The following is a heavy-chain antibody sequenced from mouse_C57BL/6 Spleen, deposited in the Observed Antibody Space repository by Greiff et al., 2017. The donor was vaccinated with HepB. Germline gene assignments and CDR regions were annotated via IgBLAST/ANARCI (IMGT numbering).Heavy chain of an antibody. V-gene: IGHV1-52*01. CDR3: ASGYSNPFAY. D-gene: IGHD2-5*01. CDR2: IDPSDSET. CDR1: GYTFTSYW. Sequence: VQLQQPGAELVRPGSSVKLSCKASGYTFTSYWMHWVKQRPIQGLEWIGNIDPSDSETHYNQKFKDKATVTVDKSSSTAYMQRSSLTSEDSAVYYCASGYSNPFAYWGQGTLVTVSA. J-gene: IGHJ3*01.